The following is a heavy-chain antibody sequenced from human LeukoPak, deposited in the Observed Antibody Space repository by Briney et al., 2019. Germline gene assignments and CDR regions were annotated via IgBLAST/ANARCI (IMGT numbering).Heavy chain of an antibody. CDR1: GFTFSSYG. CDR3: ARYSWGGIAAPDF. V-gene: IGHV3-30*03. D-gene: IGHD6-13*01. CDR2: ISYDGSNK. J-gene: IGHJ4*02. Sequence: GGSLRLSCAASGFTFSSYGMHWVRQAPGKGLEWVAVISYDGSNKYYADSVKGRFTISRDNSKNSLYLQMNSLRAEDTAVYYCARYSWGGIAAPDFWGQGTLVTVSS.